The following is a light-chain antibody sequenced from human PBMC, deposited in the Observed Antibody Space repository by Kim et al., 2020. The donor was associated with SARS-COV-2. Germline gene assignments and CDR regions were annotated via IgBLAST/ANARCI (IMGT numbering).Light chain of an antibody. CDR2: GKN. V-gene: IGLV3-19*01. CDR3: NSRDSNGNVVV. CDR1: SLRSYY. Sequence: SSELPQDPAVSVALGQTVTITCQGDSLRSYYATWYQQKPGQAPQLVIYGKNNRPSGIPDRFSGSSSGNTASLTITGVQAGDEADYYCNSRDSNGNVVVFG. J-gene: IGLJ2*01.